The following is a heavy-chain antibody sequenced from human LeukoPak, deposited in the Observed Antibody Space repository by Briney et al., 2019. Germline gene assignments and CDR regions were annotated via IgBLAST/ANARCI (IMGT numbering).Heavy chain of an antibody. D-gene: IGHD2-15*01. J-gene: IGHJ4*02. CDR2: FESEDGET. CDR1: GYNLNELS. Sequence: ASVKVSCKLSGYNLNELSVHWVRQAPGKGLEWMGRFESEDGETIYTKKFQGRVTMTGETSTETAYMELSSLRSDDTAIYYCATGIDVPASFDYWGQGTLVTVSS. CDR3: ATGIDVPASFDY. V-gene: IGHV1-24*01.